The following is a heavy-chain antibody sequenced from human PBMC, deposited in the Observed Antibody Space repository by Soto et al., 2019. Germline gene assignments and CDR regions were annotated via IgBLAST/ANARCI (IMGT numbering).Heavy chain of an antibody. CDR1: GGSFSAYC. CDR3: ARVPVRRGNGSGYLNGYGI. Sequence: SETLSLTCAVSGGSFSAYCWTWIRQSPGKGLEWIGEINHSGTTNYNPSLKSRVTISVDTSKNQFSLHLSSMTAADKAVYSCARVPVRRGNGSGYLNGYGIWRKGTMVTVSS. J-gene: IGHJ3*02. D-gene: IGHD3-3*01. V-gene: IGHV4-34*01. CDR2: INHSGTT.